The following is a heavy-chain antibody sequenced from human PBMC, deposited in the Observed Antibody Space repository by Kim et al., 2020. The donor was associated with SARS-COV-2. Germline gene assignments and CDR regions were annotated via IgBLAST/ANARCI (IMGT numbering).Heavy chain of an antibody. J-gene: IGHJ4*02. CDR1: GFTFSSHW. CDR3: ARRQFTRGWYYFDY. D-gene: IGHD6-19*01. CDR2: INSDGSTI. Sequence: GGSLRLSCAASGFTFSSHWMHWVRQAPGKGLVWVSRINSDGSTICYADSVKGRFTISRDNAKNTLYLQMNSLRAEDTAVYYCARRQFTRGWYYFDYWGQGTLVTVSS. V-gene: IGHV3-74*01.